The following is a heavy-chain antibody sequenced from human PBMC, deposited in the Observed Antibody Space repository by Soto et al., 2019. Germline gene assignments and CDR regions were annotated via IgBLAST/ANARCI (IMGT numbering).Heavy chain of an antibody. Sequence: GASVKVSCKASGYTFTSYGISWVRQAPGKGLEWMGWISAYNGNTIYAQKLQGRVTMTTDTSTDTAYMELRSLRSEDTAVYYCATDAPRSIGWFDPWGQGTLVTVSS. CDR3: ATDAPRSIGWFDP. CDR1: GYTFTSYG. V-gene: IGHV1-18*01. J-gene: IGHJ5*02. CDR2: ISAYNGNT.